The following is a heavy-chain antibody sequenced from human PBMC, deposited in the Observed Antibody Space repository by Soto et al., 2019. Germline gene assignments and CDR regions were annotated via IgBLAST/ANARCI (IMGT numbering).Heavy chain of an antibody. CDR3: ARGNHRWLQLWYFDL. Sequence: QVQLVQSGAEVKKPGSSVKVSCKASGGTFSNYPISWVRQAPGQGLEWMGGIIPIFGTVNYAQKFQGRVTLTADESTSTAYMGLSRLRSEATAVYYCARGNHRWLQLWYFDLWGRGTLVTVSS. D-gene: IGHD5-12*01. CDR2: IIPIFGTV. CDR1: GGTFSNYP. V-gene: IGHV1-69*12. J-gene: IGHJ2*01.